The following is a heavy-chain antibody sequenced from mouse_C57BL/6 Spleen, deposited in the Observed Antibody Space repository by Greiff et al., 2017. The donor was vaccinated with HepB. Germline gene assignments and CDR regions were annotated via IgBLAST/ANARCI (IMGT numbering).Heavy chain of an antibody. CDR1: GYTFTDYN. D-gene: IGHD2-12*01. J-gene: IGHJ1*03. V-gene: IGHV1-22*01. CDR2: INPNNGGT. CDR3: ATAKPPYDRWYFDV. Sequence: VKLQESGPELVKPGASVKMSCKASGYTFTDYNMHWVKQSHGKSLEWIGYINPNNGGTSYNQKFKGKATLTVNKSSSTAYMELRSLTSEDSAVYYCATAKPPYDRWYFDVWGTGTTVTVSS.